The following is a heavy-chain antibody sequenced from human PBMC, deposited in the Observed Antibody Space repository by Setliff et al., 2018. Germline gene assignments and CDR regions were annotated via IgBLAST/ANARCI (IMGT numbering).Heavy chain of an antibody. V-gene: IGHV3-30*04. D-gene: IGHD6-13*01. CDR1: GFTFSRYA. J-gene: IGHJ6*03. CDR3: AKSGSSSSWSLYYYYYMDV. Sequence: GGSLRLSCAASGFTFSRYALHWVRQAPGKGLEWVALISFDGSNEHYADSVKGRFTISRDNSKNTLYLQMNSLRAEDTAVYYCAKSGSSSSWSLYYYYYMDVWGKGTTVTVSS. CDR2: ISFDGSNE.